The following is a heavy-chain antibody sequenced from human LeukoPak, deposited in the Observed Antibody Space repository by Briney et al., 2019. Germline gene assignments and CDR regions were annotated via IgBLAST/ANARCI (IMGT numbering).Heavy chain of an antibody. CDR3: ARGVTMIEEGYFDY. V-gene: IGHV3-7*01. CDR1: GFTFSSYW. D-gene: IGHD3-22*01. CDR2: IKQDGSEK. J-gene: IGHJ4*02. Sequence: GGSLRLSCAASGFTFSSYWMSWVRQAPGKGLEWVANIKQDGSEKYYVDSVKGRFTISRDNAKNSLYLQMNSLRAEDTAVYYCARGVTMIEEGYFDYWGQGTLVTVSS.